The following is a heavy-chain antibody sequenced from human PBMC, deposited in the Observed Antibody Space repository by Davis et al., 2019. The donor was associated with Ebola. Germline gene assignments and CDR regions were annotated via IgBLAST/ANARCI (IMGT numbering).Heavy chain of an antibody. J-gene: IGHJ4*02. V-gene: IGHV3-23*01. CDR3: AREMREFRGDIDH. D-gene: IGHD3-10*01. Sequence: GESLKISCAASGFTVSSNHMSWVRQAPGKGLEWVSAMSGGGAGPFYADSVKGRFTMSRDNSKNKLYLEMNSLRAEDTAIYYCAREMREFRGDIDHWGQGTLVTVSS. CDR2: MSGGGAGP. CDR1: GFTVSSNH.